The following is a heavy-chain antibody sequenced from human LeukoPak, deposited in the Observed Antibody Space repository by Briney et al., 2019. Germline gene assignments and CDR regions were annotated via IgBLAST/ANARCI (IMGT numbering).Heavy chain of an antibody. D-gene: IGHD3-10*01. Sequence: SETLSLTCAVYGGSFSGYYWTWIRQPPGKGLEWIGEINHSGSTNYNPSLKSRVTISVDTSKNQFSLKLSSVTAADTAVYYCARRMGRRFGERYYYYHYTDVWGKGTTVTISS. V-gene: IGHV4-34*01. CDR1: GGSFSGYY. J-gene: IGHJ6*03. CDR3: ARRMGRRFGERYYYYHYTDV. CDR2: INHSGST.